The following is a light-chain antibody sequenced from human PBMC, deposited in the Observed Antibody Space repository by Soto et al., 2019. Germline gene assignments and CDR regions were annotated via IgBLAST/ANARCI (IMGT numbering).Light chain of an antibody. J-gene: IGKJ2*01. Sequence: IVMTQSPATLSVSPGERATLSCRASQSVSSNLAWYQQKPGQVPRLLIYGASTRATGIPARFSGSGSGTEFTLTISSLQSEDFAVFYCQQYSYWPLTFGQGTKVEIK. V-gene: IGKV3-15*01. CDR1: QSVSSN. CDR3: QQYSYWPLT. CDR2: GAS.